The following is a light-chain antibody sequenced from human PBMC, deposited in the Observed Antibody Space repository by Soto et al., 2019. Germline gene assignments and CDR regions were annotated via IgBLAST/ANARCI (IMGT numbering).Light chain of an antibody. V-gene: IGLV2-14*01. CDR2: GVS. J-gene: IGLJ1*01. Sequence: QSVLTQPASVSGSPGQSITISCSGTISDFAVYYYVSGYQQHPGKAPKLILYGVSKRPSGVSNRFSGSKSGNMASLTISGLQAEDEADYYCSSHTTSSALQVFGTGTKLTVL. CDR3: SSHTTSSALQV. CDR1: ISDFAVYYY.